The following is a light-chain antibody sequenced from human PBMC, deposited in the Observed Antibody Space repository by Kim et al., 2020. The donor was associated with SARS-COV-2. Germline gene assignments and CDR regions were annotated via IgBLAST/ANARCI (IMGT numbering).Light chain of an antibody. CDR1: QSVSSSY. J-gene: IGKJ2*01. CDR3: QQYGSSLYT. CDR2: GAS. V-gene: IGKV3-20*01. Sequence: LSPGERAPLSCRASQSVSSSYLAWYQQRPGQAPRLLIYGASSRATGIPDRFSGSGSGTDFTLTISRLEPEDFAVYYCQQYGSSLYTFGQGTKLEI.